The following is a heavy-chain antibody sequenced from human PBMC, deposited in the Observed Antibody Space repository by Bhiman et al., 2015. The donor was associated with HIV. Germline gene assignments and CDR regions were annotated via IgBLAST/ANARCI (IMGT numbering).Heavy chain of an antibody. J-gene: IGHJ6*02. CDR1: GFTFSFYA. CDR3: AREKATIGPQFYGMDV. CDR2: ISFDGNTR. D-gene: IGHD5-24*01. Sequence: QAQLVESGGGVVQPGRSLRLSCAASGFTFSFYAVHWVRQAPGKGLEWVALISFDGNTRYNRDVVKGRFTISRDNSKNTLYLEMKSLTAGDTAKYFCAREKATIGPQFYGMDVWGQGTTVTVSS. V-gene: IGHV3-30-3*01.